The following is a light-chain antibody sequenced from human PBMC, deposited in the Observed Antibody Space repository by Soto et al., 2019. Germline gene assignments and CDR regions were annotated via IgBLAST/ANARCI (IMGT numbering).Light chain of an antibody. Sequence: QSALTQPASVSGSPGQSITISCTGTSSDVGGYNYVSWYQHHPGKAPKVMIYDVSNRPSGVSNRFSGSKSGNTASLTISGLRAEDEADYYCSSYTRSNTLRYVFGTGT. J-gene: IGLJ1*01. CDR3: SSYTRSNTLRYV. V-gene: IGLV2-14*03. CDR1: SSDVGGYNY. CDR2: DVS.